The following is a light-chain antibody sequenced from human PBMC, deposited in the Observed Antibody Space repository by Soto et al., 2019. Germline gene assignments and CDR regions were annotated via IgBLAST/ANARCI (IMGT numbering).Light chain of an antibody. CDR3: SSYAGSNTVV. V-gene: IGLV2-8*01. CDR1: SSDVGAYNY. Sequence: QSALTQAPSASGSPGQSVTISCTGTSSDVGAYNYVSWYQQHPGKAPKLMIYEVSKRPSGVPDRFSGPKSGNTASLTVSGLQAEDEADYYCSSYAGSNTVVFGGGTKLTVL. J-gene: IGLJ2*01. CDR2: EVS.